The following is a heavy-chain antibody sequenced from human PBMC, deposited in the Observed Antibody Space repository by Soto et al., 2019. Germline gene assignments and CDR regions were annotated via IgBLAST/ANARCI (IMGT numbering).Heavy chain of an antibody. CDR2: INPSGGST. CDR3: AREHPVAGASDY. Sequence: QVQLVQSGAEVKKPGASVKVSCKASGYTFTSYYMHWVRQAPGQGLEWMGIINPSGGSTSYAQKFQGRVTMTRDSSTSTVYMELSSLRSEDTAVYYCAREHPVAGASDYWGQGTLVTVSS. V-gene: IGHV1-46*01. J-gene: IGHJ4*02. CDR1: GYTFTSYY. D-gene: IGHD6-19*01.